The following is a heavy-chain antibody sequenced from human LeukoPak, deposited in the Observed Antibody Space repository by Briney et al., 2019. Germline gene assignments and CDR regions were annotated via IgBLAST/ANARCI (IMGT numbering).Heavy chain of an antibody. Sequence: SETLSLTCTVSGGSISSYYWSWIRQPAGKGLEWIGRIYTSGSTNYNPSLKSRVTMSVDTSKNQFSLKLSSVTAADTAVYYCARDKHIEVVTATYNWFDPWGQGTLVTVSS. V-gene: IGHV4-4*07. J-gene: IGHJ5*02. CDR1: GGSISSYY. CDR2: IYTSGST. CDR3: ARDKHIEVVTATYNWFDP. D-gene: IGHD2-21*02.